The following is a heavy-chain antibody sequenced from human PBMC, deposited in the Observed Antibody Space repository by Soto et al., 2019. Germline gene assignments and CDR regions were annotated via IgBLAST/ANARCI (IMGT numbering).Heavy chain of an antibody. J-gene: IGHJ6*04. CDR3: ARNQRMITFGGVIANDPMDV. D-gene: IGHD3-16*02. V-gene: IGHV1-46*03. Sequence: ASVKVSCKASGYTFTSYYMHWVRQAPGQGLEWMGIINPSGGSTSYAQKFQGRVTMTRDTSTSTVYMELSSLRSEDTAVYYCARNQRMITFGGVIANDPMDVWGKGTTVTVSS. CDR2: INPSGGST. CDR1: GYTFTSYY.